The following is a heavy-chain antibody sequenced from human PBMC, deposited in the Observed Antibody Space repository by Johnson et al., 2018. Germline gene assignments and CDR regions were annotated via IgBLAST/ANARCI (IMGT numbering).Heavy chain of an antibody. CDR3: AVTYCSSTSCFTPLDYYYGMDV. J-gene: IGHJ6*02. V-gene: IGHV6-1*01. D-gene: IGHD2-2*02. Sequence: QVQLQQSGPGLVKPSQTLSLTCAISGDSVSSNSAAWNWIRQSPSRGLEWLGRTYYRSKGYNDYAVSVKRRLTINPDPAKNQFSLQLNPVTPEDTAVYYGAVTYCSSTSCFTPLDYYYGMDVWGQGTTVTVSS. CDR1: GDSVSSNSAA. CDR2: TYYRSKGYN.